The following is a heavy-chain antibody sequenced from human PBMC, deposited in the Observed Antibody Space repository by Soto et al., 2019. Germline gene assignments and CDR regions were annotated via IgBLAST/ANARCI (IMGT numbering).Heavy chain of an antibody. CDR3: TRHTGYDSSLDY. CDR2: IDPSDSYT. J-gene: IGHJ4*02. D-gene: IGHD5-12*01. V-gene: IGHV5-10-1*01. Sequence: GESLKISCQGSGYTFTGHWISWVRQMPGKGLEWMGRIDPSDSYTDYSPTVQGHVTMSADKSINTASLQWSSLQASDTAVYYCTRHTGYDSSLDYWRQGTLVTVSS. CDR1: GYTFTGHW.